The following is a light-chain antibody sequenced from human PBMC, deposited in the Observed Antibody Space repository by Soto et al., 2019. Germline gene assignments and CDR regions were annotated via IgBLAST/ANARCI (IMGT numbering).Light chain of an antibody. CDR1: SSDVGGYNY. J-gene: IGLJ1*01. CDR3: CSYTSSSTYV. CDR2: DVS. Sequence: QSVLTQPASVSGSPGQSITISCTETSSDVGGYNYVSWYQQHPGKAPKLMIYDVSNRPSGVSDRFSGSKSGNTASLTISGLLAEDEADYYCCSYTSSSTYVFGTGTKLT. V-gene: IGLV2-14*03.